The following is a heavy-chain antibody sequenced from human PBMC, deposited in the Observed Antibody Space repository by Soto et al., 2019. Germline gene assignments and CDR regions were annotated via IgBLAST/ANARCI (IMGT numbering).Heavy chain of an antibody. V-gene: IGHV1-46*01. CDR3: ARDSVASYSSSWYGVNWFDP. J-gene: IGHJ5*02. CDR2: INPSGGST. CDR1: SCTVRRYN. D-gene: IGHD6-13*01. Sequence: KGASCTVRRYNSLVVLQLTRKELEWMGIINPSGGSTSYAQKFQGRVTMTRDTSTSTVYMELSSLRSEDTAVYYCARDSVASYSSSWYGVNWFDPWGQGTLVTVSS.